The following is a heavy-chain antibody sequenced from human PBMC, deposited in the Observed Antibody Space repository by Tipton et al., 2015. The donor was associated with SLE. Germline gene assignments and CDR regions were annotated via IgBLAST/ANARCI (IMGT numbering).Heavy chain of an antibody. J-gene: IGHJ3*02. V-gene: IGHV3-13*01. CDR1: GFTFSRHD. CDR2: MGSAGVT. D-gene: IGHD3-16*01. CDR3: AIVHTDDTRGMIAFAI. Sequence: SLRLSCVASGFTFSRHDMHWVRHGTGKGMEWVSAMGSAGVTYYATSVKGRFTISRYNAKNSLYLQMNGLRAADTALYYCAIVHTDDTRGMIAFAIWGQGTMVTVSS.